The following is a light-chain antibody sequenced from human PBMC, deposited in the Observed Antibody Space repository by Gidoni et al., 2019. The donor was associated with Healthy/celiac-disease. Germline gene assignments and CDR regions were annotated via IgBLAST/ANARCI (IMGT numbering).Light chain of an antibody. J-gene: IGLJ2*01. CDR2: KDS. Sequence: SYELTQPPSVSVSPGQTARITCSGDALPKKYAYWYQQKPGQAPVLVIYKDSERPSVIPERFSGSSSGTTVTLTISGVQAADEADYYCQSADSSGTYVVFGGGTKLXVX. CDR3: QSADSSGTYVV. CDR1: ALPKKY. V-gene: IGLV3-25*03.